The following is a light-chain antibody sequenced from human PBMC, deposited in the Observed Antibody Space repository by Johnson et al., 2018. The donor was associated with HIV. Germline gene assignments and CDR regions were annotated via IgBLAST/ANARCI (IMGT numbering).Light chain of an antibody. CDR3: GTWDSSLSTGV. J-gene: IGLJ1*01. Sequence: QSVLTQPPSVSAAPGQKVTISCSGSSSNIGNNYVSWYQQLPGTAPKLLIYDSNKRPSGIPDRFSGSKSNTLATLGITGLQTGDEADYYCGTWDSSLSTGVFGTGTTVTVL. V-gene: IGLV1-51*01. CDR1: SSNIGNNY. CDR2: DSN.